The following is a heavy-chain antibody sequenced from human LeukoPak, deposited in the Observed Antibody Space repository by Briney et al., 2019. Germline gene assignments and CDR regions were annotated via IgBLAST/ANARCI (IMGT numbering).Heavy chain of an antibody. CDR3: ARVEYSSSRFYYYYGMDV. Sequence: GGSLRLSCAASGFTFSSYWMHWVRQDPGKGLVWVSRINSDGSSTSYAESVKGRFTISRDNAKNTLYLQMNSLRAEDTAVYYCARVEYSSSRFYYYYGMDVWGQGTTVTVSS. J-gene: IGHJ6*02. CDR1: GFTFSSYW. D-gene: IGHD6-6*01. CDR2: INSDGSST. V-gene: IGHV3-74*01.